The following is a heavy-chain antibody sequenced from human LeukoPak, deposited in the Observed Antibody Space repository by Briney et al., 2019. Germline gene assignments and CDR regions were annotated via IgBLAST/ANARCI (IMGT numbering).Heavy chain of an antibody. D-gene: IGHD5-18*01. V-gene: IGHV4-59*01. J-gene: IGHJ4*02. CDR3: ARKLRGYSYVDY. Sequence: SETLSLTCTVSGGSISSYYWSWIRQPPGKGLEWIGYIYYSGSTNYNPSLKSRVTISVVTSKNQFSLKLSSVTAADTAVYYCARKLRGYSYVDYWGQGTLVTVSS. CDR1: GGSISSYY. CDR2: IYYSGST.